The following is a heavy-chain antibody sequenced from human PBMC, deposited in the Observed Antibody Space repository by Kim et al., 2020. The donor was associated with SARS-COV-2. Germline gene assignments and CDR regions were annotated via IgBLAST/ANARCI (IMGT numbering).Heavy chain of an antibody. V-gene: IGHV1-3*01. CDR3: ARRRDYTGGWEHLEY. J-gene: IGHJ4*02. CDR1: GYTFTHYP. D-gene: IGHD4-17*01. CDR2: INADNGGT. Sequence: ASVKVSCKPSGYTFTHYPIHWVRQAPGHSLEWMGWINADNGGTKYSPTFQDRLTITRDTSATTVYMELTSLTSEDTAVYYCARRRDYTGGWEHLEYLGQG.